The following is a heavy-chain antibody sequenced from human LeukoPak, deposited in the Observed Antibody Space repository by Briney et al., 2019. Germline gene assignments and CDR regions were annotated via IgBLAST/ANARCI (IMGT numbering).Heavy chain of an antibody. J-gene: IGHJ4*02. CDR3: ARGGSSGYSNFDY. CDR2: INHSGST. V-gene: IGHV4-39*07. CDR1: GGSVSSGSYY. Sequence: SETLSLTCTVSGGSVSSGSYYWSWIRQPPGKGLEWIGEINHSGSTNYNPSLKSRVTISVDTSKNQFSLKLSSVTAADTAVYYCARGGSSGYSNFDYWGQGTLVTVSS. D-gene: IGHD3-22*01.